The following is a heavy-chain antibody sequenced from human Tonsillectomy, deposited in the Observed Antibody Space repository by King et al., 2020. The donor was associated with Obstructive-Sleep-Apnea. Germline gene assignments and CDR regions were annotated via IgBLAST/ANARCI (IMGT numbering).Heavy chain of an antibody. J-gene: IGHJ6*02. D-gene: IGHD2-2*01. CDR3: ARLGHLYCSNRSCPLPDYYYGLDV. CDR1: GFTVSSNY. CDR2: IYSGGST. V-gene: IGHV3-66*04. Sequence: EVQLVESGGGLVQPGGSLRLSCAASGFTVSSNYMSWVRQAPGKGLEWVSVIYSGGSTYYADSVKGRFTISRDNSKNTLHLQMNSLRAEDTAGYYCARLGHLYCSNRSCPLPDYYYGLDVWGQGTTVTVSS.